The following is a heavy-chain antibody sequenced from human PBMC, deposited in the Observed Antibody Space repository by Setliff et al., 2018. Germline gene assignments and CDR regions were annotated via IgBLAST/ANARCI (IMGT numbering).Heavy chain of an antibody. J-gene: IGHJ4*02. Sequence: SETLSLTCAVYGGSFSGYYWSWIRQPPGKGLEWIGEINHSGSTNYNPSLKSRVTIVDTSKNQFSLKLSSVTAADTAVYYCARRTLWIWGPGYAYWGQGTLVTVSS. V-gene: IGHV4-34*01. CDR1: GGSFSGYY. CDR2: INHSGST. CDR3: ARRTLWIWGPGYAY. D-gene: IGHD3-16*01.